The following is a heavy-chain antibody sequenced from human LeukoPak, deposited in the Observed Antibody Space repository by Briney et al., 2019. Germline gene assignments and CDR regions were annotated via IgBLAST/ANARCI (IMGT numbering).Heavy chain of an antibody. D-gene: IGHD2/OR15-2a*01. CDR2: ISAYNGNT. Sequence: PTVKVSCKTSGYTFTSYGISWVRQAPGQGLEWRGWISAYNGNTNYAQKFQGRVTMNTDTSTNTAYMELRSLRSDDTAVYYCARGGIDIVTVPVSNWFDPWGQGTLVTVSS. CDR3: ARGGIDIVTVPVSNWFDP. CDR1: GYTFTSYG. J-gene: IGHJ5*02. V-gene: IGHV1-18*01.